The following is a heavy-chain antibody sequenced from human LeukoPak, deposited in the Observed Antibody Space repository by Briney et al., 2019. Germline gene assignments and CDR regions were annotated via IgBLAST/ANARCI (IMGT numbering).Heavy chain of an antibody. CDR1: GGTFSIYA. CDR2: IIPIFGTA. D-gene: IGHD6-19*01. J-gene: IGHJ4*02. CDR3: AREAVSSGWYYFDY. V-gene: IGHV1-69*05. Sequence: GSSVKVSCXASGGTFSIYAISWVRQARGQGLEWMGGIIPIFGTANYAQKFQGRVTITTDESTSTAYMELSSLRSEDTAVYYCAREAVSSGWYYFDYWGQGTLVTVSS.